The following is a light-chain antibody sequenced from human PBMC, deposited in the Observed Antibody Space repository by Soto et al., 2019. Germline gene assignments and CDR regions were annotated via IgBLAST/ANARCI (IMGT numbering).Light chain of an antibody. CDR2: GNS. CDR3: QSYDNSLSVHVV. CDR1: SSNIGAGYD. J-gene: IGLJ2*01. Sequence: QAVVTQPPSVSGAPGQRVTISCTGSSSNIGAGYDVHWYQQLPGTAPKLLIYGNSNRPSGVPDRFSGSKSGTSASLAITGLQAEDEADYYCQSYDNSLSVHVVFGGGTKVTVL. V-gene: IGLV1-40*01.